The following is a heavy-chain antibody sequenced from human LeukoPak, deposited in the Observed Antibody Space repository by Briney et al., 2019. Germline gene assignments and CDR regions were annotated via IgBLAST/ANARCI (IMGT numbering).Heavy chain of an antibody. V-gene: IGHV4-59*12. CDR1: GGSISSYY. J-gene: IGHJ3*02. Sequence: SETLSLTCTVSGGSISSYYWSWVRQPPGKGLEWSGFVYYTGSTNYSPSLKSRVTISVDTSKNQFSLKLSSVTAADTAVYYCAAVPRLRYFDWLREAFDIWGQGTMVTVSS. CDR2: VYYTGST. D-gene: IGHD3-9*01. CDR3: AAVPRLRYFDWLREAFDI.